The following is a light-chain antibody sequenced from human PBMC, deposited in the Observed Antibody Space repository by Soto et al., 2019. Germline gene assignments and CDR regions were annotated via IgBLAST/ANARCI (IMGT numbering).Light chain of an antibody. J-gene: IGLJ1*01. CDR2: GNI. Sequence: QSVLTQPPSVSGAPGQRVTISCTGSSSNIGAGYDVHWYQQLPGTAPKLLIYGNINRPSGVPDRFSGSKSGTSASLAVTGLQAEDEADYYCQSYATGLSVLYVFGTGTKLTVL. CDR1: SSNIGAGYD. V-gene: IGLV1-40*01. CDR3: QSYATGLSVLYV.